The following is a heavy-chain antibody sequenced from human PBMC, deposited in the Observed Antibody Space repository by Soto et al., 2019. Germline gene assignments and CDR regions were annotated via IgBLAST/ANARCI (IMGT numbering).Heavy chain of an antibody. J-gene: IGHJ5*02. CDR1: GGSISSVSSY. V-gene: IGHV4-39*01. CDR2: IYYSGST. D-gene: IGHD3-22*01. CDR3: ARLVSYYYDSSGYYFSWFDP. Sequence: SETLSLTCTVSGGSISSVSSYWGWIRQPPGKGLEWIGSIYYSGSTYYNPSLKSRVTISVDTSKNQFSLKPGSVTAADTDVYYCARLVSYYYDSSGYYFSWFDPWGPGTLVT.